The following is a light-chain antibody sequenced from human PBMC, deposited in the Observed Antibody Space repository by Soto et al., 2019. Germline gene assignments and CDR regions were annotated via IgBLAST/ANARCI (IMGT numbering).Light chain of an antibody. CDR1: SSDVGAYDF. Sequence: ALAQPASVSGSPGQSITISCTGTSSDVGAYDFVSWYQQHPDKAPKLMIYEVRNRPSGVSNRFSGSKSVNTATLTISGLQAEDEADYYCSSHTTSSTRVFGTGTKVTVL. CDR3: SSHTTSSTRV. V-gene: IGLV2-14*03. J-gene: IGLJ1*01. CDR2: EVR.